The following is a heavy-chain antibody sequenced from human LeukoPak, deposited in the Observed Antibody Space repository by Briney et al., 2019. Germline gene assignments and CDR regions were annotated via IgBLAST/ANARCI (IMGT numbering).Heavy chain of an antibody. V-gene: IGHV3-23*01. CDR1: GFTFSNYE. J-gene: IGHJ3*02. CDR2: ISGSGGST. CDR3: AKGWWYYDSSGYQGSDAFDI. D-gene: IGHD3-22*01. Sequence: GGSLRLSCAASGFTFSNYEMNWVRQAPGKGLEWVSAISGSGGSTYYADSVKGRFTISRDNSKNTLYPQMNSLRAEDTAVYYCAKGWWYYDSSGYQGSDAFDIWGQGTMVTVSS.